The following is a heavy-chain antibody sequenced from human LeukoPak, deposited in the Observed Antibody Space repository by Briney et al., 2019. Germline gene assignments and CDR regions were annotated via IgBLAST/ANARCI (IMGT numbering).Heavy chain of an antibody. CDR2: ISAYNGNT. V-gene: IGHV1-18*01. CDR3: ARVRRDGYNIPWFDP. J-gene: IGHJ5*02. Sequence: ASVKVSCKASGYTFTSYGISWVRQAPGQRLEWMGWISAYNGNTNYAQKLQGRVTMTTDTSTGTAYMELRSLRSDDTAVYYCARVRRDGYNIPWFDPWGQGTLVTVSS. CDR1: GYTFTSYG. D-gene: IGHD5-24*01.